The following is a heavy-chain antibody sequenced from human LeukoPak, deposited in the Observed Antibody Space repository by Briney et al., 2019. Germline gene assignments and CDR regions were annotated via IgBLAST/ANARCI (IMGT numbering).Heavy chain of an antibody. Sequence: GGSLRLSCAASGFTFITYGMNGVGQPPGRGLEGISYFSSSSNRINYADSVKGRFTSSRDNAKNSLYLQMNSLRAEDTAVYYCAKSRIGFSGQADHWGQGTLVTVSS. J-gene: IGHJ4*02. CDR3: AKSRIGFSGQADH. CDR2: FSSSSNRI. V-gene: IGHV3-48*04. CDR1: GFTFITYG. D-gene: IGHD1-26*01.